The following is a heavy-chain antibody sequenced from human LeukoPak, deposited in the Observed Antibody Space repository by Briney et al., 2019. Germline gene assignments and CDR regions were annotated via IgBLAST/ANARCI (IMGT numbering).Heavy chain of an antibody. CDR2: ISGSGGST. V-gene: IGHV3-23*01. J-gene: IGHJ6*03. Sequence: GGSLRLSCAASGFSFSTYAMSWVRQAPGKGLEWVSAISGSGGSTYYAVSVKGRFTVPRDNSKNTLYLQMNSLRAEDTAIYYCAKEAIPAAILYYYYMDVWGKGTTVTVSS. D-gene: IGHD2-2*01. CDR3: AKEAIPAAILYYYYMDV. CDR1: GFSFSTYA.